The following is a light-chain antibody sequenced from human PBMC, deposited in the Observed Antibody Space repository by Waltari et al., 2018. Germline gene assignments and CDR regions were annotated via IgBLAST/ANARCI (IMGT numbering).Light chain of an antibody. J-gene: IGLJ3*02. V-gene: IGLV2-14*01. CDR1: GSAIDGSDF. Sequence: QSALTQPASVSGSPGQSITISCTGTGSAIDGSDFLSWYQQHPGKAPKLLIYDVSNRPSGVSNRFSGSKSGNTASLTISGLQAEDEADYYCSSHTGSGTPLFGGGTKVTVL. CDR3: SSHTGSGTPL. CDR2: DVS.